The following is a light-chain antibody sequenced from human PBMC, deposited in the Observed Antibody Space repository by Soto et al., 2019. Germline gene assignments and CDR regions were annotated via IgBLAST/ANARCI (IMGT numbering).Light chain of an antibody. CDR3: GSYSSSSTLYV. V-gene: IGLV2-14*03. J-gene: IGLJ1*01. CDR2: DVS. CDR1: SSDVGGSNY. Sequence: QSALTQPASVSGSPGQSITISCTGTSSDVGGSNYVSWYQQHPGKAPKLMIYDVSNRPSGVSNRFSGSKSGNTASLTISGXXXXXXXXXYCGSYSSSSTLYVFGTGTKVTV.